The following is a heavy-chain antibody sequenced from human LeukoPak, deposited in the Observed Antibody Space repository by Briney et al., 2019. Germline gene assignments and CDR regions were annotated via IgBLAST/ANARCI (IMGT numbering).Heavy chain of an antibody. CDR3: ARGPYPGWFDP. Sequence: PSETLSLTCTVSGGSISSGGYYWSWIRQPPGKGLEWIGEINHSGSTNYNPSLKSRVTISVDTSKNQFSLKLSSVTAADTAVYYCARGPYPGWFDPWGQGTLVTVSS. CDR2: INHSGST. V-gene: IGHV4-39*07. J-gene: IGHJ5*02. CDR1: GGSISSGGYY.